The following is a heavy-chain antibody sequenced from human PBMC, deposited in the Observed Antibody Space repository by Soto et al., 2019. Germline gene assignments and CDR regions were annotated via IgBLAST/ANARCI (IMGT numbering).Heavy chain of an antibody. J-gene: IGHJ6*02. CDR3: VSTRRDGYNNYYYYYGMDV. CDR1: GFTFSSYN. CDR2: ISSSSNYI. Sequence: PGGSLRLSCAASGFTFSSYNMNWVRQAPEKGREWVSSISSSSNYIYYADSAKGRFTISRDNAKNSLYLQMNSLRAEATAVYYCVSTRRDGYNNYYYYYGMDVWGQGTTVTVSS. V-gene: IGHV3-21*06. D-gene: IGHD5-12*01.